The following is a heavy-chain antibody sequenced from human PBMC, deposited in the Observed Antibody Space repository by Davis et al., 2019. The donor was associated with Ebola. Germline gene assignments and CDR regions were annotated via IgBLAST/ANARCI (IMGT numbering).Heavy chain of an antibody. CDR1: GVSVSSGG. D-gene: IGHD3-3*01. Sequence: HSQTLSLTCAISGVSVSSGGWNWIRQSPSRGLEWLGRTYYSSKWYNDYAVSVKSRITINPDTSKNQFSLQLNSVTPEDTAVYYCARGFFRHGFDVWGQGTMITVSS. J-gene: IGHJ3*01. V-gene: IGHV6-1*01. CDR3: ARGFFRHGFDV. CDR2: TYYSSKWYN.